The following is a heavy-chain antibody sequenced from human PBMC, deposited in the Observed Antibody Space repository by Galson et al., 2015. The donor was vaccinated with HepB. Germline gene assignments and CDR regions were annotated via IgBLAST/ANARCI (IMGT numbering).Heavy chain of an antibody. Sequence: SLRLSCAASGFTFSDYYMSWIRQVPGKGLEWLSYISSSGGIIYYADSVKGRFTVSRDNTRSSLYLQMNSLRAEDMAVYYCAKVHWNDVDFDYWGQGALVTVSS. J-gene: IGHJ4*02. CDR1: GFTFSDYY. V-gene: IGHV3-11*01. CDR3: AKVHWNDVDFDY. D-gene: IGHD1-1*01. CDR2: ISSSGGII.